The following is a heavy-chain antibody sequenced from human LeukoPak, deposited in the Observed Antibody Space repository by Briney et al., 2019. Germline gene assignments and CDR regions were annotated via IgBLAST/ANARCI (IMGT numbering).Heavy chain of an antibody. CDR3: ATVHYYYGMNV. Sequence: SETLSLTCTVSGGSISSVDYYWSWIRQYPGKGLEWIGYINYRGSAYYNPSLKSRVTISVDTSKNQFPLKLTSVTAADTAVYYCATVHYYYGMNVWGQGTTVTVSS. D-gene: IGHD1-1*01. CDR1: GGSISSVDYY. V-gene: IGHV4-31*03. CDR2: INYRGSA. J-gene: IGHJ6*02.